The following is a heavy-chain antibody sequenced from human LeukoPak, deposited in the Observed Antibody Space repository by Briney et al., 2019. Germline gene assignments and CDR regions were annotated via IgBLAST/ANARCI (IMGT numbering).Heavy chain of an antibody. J-gene: IGHJ4*02. V-gene: IGHV1-46*01. CDR2: INPSGGST. CDR3: ARSPPIGIVVVPAAIFLDY. D-gene: IGHD2-2*01. Sequence: ASVKVSCKASGYTFTSYYMRWVRQAPGQGLEWMGIINPSGGSTSYAQKFQGRVTMTRDMSTSTVYMELSSLRSEDTAVYYCARSPPIGIVVVPAAIFLDYWGQGTLVTVSS. CDR1: GYTFTSYY.